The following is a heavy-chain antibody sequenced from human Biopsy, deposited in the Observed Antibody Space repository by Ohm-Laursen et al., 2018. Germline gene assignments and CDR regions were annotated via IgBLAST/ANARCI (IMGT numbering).Heavy chain of an antibody. CDR3: ARDRYYGSESYYSHYNMDV. D-gene: IGHD3-10*01. Sequence: SLRLSCSASGFTFSSYGIHWVRQAPGKGLEWVAVIWYDGSNKYSADSVKGRFSISRDNSKNTMYLQMNSLRAADTAVYYCARDRYYGSESYYSHYNMDVWGQGTTVSVSS. V-gene: IGHV3-33*01. J-gene: IGHJ6*02. CDR1: GFTFSSYG. CDR2: IWYDGSNK.